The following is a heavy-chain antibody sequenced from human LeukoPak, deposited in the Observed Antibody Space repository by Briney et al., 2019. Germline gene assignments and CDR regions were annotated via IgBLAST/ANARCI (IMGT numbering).Heavy chain of an antibody. CDR2: ISGSGGST. Sequence: GGSLRLSCAASGFTFSTYAMTWVRQAPGKGLEWVSGISGSGGSTYYADSAKGRFTISRDNSKNTLYLQMNNLRAEDMALYYCAKGYWNPGYWGQGTLVTVSS. CDR3: AKGYWNPGY. CDR1: GFTFSTYA. D-gene: IGHD1-1*01. V-gene: IGHV3-23*01. J-gene: IGHJ4*02.